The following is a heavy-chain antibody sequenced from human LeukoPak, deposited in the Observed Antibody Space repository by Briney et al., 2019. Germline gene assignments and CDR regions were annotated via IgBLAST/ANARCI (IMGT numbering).Heavy chain of an antibody. D-gene: IGHD2-2*01. CDR2: INHSGST. J-gene: IGHJ3*02. V-gene: IGHV4-34*01. CDR1: GGSFSGYY. Sequence: SETLSLTCAVYGGSFSGYYWSWIRQPPGKGLEWIGEINHSGSTNYNPSLKSRVTISVDTSKNQFSLKLSSVTAADTAVYYCASYCSTTTCPHRRAFDIWGQGTMVTASS. CDR3: ASYCSTTTCPHRRAFDI.